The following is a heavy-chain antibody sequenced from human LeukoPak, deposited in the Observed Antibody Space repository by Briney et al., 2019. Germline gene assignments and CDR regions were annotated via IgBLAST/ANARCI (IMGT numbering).Heavy chain of an antibody. CDR1: GFTFSSYA. CDR2: ISGSGGST. Sequence: GGSLRLSCAASGFTFSSYAMSWVRQAPGKGLEWVSAISGSGGSTYYADSVKGRFTISRDNSKNTLYLQMNSLRAEDTAVYYCAKALLTRYCSGGTCYGPRWFDPWGQGTLVTVSS. CDR3: AKALLTRYCSGGTCYGPRWFDP. V-gene: IGHV3-23*01. D-gene: IGHD2-15*01. J-gene: IGHJ5*02.